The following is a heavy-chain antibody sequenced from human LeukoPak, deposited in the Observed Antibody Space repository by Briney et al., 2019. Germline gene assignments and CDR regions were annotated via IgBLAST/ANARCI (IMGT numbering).Heavy chain of an antibody. J-gene: IGHJ4*02. D-gene: IGHD3-10*01. Sequence: SGTLSLTCAVSGDSISSSRWWTWVRQPPGKGLEWIGEMFYSGTSNYNPSLESRVTISVDTSKNQLSLKLPSVTAADTAVYYCARAVTRGVISLVDWGQGALVTVSS. CDR3: ARAVTRGVISLVD. V-gene: IGHV4-4*02. CDR2: MFYSGTS. CDR1: GDSISSSRW.